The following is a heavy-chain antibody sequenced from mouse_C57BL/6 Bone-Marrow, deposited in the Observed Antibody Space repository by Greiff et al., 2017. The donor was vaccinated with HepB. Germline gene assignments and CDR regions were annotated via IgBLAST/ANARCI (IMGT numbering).Heavy chain of an antibody. J-gene: IGHJ2*01. CDR1: GYAFSSSW. Sequence: QVQLKESGPELVKPGASVKISCKASGYAFSSSWMNWVKQRPGKGLEWIGRIYPGDGDTNYNGKFKGKATLTADKSSSTDYMQLSRLTSENYAVYYGARTGDMSYYDYDEGYWGQGTTLTVSS. CDR2: IYPGDGDT. V-gene: IGHV1-82*01. D-gene: IGHD2-4*01. CDR3: ARTGDMSYYDYDEGY.